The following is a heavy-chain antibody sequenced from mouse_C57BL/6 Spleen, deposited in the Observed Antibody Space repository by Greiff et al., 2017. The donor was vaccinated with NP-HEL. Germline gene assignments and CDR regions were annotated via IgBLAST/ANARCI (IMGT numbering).Heavy chain of an antibody. J-gene: IGHJ3*01. CDR1: GYTFTSYW. CDR3: LRMRDYGSSSSWFAY. CDR2: IYPGSGSA. Sequence: VQLQQSGAELVKPGTSVKVSCKASGYTFTSYWITWVKQRPGQGLEWIGDIYPGSGSANYHEKFKSKATLTVDTSSSTAYMQLSSLTSDDSAVYYCLRMRDYGSSSSWFAYWGQRTLVTVSA. D-gene: IGHD1-1*01. V-gene: IGHV1-55*01.